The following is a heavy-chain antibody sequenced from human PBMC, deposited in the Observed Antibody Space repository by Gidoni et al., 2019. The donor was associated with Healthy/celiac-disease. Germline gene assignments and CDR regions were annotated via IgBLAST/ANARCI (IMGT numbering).Heavy chain of an antibody. V-gene: IGHV3-30*02. Sequence: QVQLVESGGGVVKPGGSLRLSCAASGFTLSRYGRHGVRQAPGQGLEWVAFIRYDGSNKYYADSVKGRFTISRDNSKNTLYLKMNSLRAEDTAVYYCAKDQDPDVWGQGTLVTVPS. J-gene: IGHJ4*02. CDR2: IRYDGSNK. CDR1: GFTLSRYG. CDR3: AKDQDPDV.